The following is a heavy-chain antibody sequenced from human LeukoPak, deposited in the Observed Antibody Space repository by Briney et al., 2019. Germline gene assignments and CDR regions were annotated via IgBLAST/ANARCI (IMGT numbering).Heavy chain of an antibody. CDR2: IYTSGST. J-gene: IGHJ4*02. D-gene: IGHD3-10*01. CDR3: ARVTTMVRGVIKRGRGNFDY. V-gene: IGHV4-4*07. Sequence: SETLSLTCTASGGSISSYYWSWIRQPAGKGLEWIGRIYTSGSTNYNPSLKSRVTMSVDTSKNQFSLKLSSVTAADTAVYYCARVTTMVRGVIKRGRGNFDYWGQGTLVTVSS. CDR1: GGSISSYY.